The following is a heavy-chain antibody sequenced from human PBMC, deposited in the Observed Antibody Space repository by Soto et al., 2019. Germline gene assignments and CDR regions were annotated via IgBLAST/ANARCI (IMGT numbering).Heavy chain of an antibody. CDR1: GGSISSSSYY. V-gene: IGHV4-39*01. Sequence: QLQLQESGPGLVKPSETLSLTCTVSGGSISSSSYYWGWIRQPPGKGLEWIGRLYYSGSTYYNPSLKSRVTISVDTSKNQFSLKLSSVTAADTAVYYCASSNWFDPWGQGTLVTVSS. CDR2: LYYSGST. CDR3: ASSNWFDP. J-gene: IGHJ5*02.